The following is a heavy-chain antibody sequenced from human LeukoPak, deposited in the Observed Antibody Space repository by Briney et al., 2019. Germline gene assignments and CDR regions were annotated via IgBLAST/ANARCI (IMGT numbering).Heavy chain of an antibody. Sequence: ASVKVSCKASRYTLTASFIHWVRQAPGQGLEWMGWISPNSGGTDYAQKFKGRVTMTRDTSISTTYVELSSLTSDDTAVYSCAIHAWQWGNNWYFDLWGRGTLVTVSS. J-gene: IGHJ2*01. CDR2: ISPNSGGT. V-gene: IGHV1-2*02. CDR1: RYTLTASF. D-gene: IGHD2-8*01. CDR3: AIHAWQWGNNWYFDL.